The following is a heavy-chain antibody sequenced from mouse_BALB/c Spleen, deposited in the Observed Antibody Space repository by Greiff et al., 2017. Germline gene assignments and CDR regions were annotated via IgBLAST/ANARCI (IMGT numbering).Heavy chain of an antibody. CDR3: ARQGYRYDDAMDY. CDR2: ISDGGSYT. D-gene: IGHD2-14*01. V-gene: IGHV5-4*02. CDR1: GFTFSDYY. Sequence: EVMLVESGGGLVKPGGSLKLSCAASGFTFSDYYMYWVRQTPEKRLEWVATISDGGSYTYYPDSVKGRFTISRDNAKNNLYLQMSRLRSEDTAMYYCARQGYRYDDAMDYWGQGTTVTVSS. J-gene: IGHJ4*01.